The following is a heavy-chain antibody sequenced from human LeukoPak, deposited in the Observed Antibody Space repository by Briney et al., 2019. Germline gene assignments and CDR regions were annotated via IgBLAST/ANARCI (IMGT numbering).Heavy chain of an antibody. J-gene: IGHJ5*02. CDR3: ASVLSGIAVAGSFDP. Sequence: SVKVSCKASGGTFSSYAISWVRQAPGQGLEWMGRIIPILGIANYAQEFQGRVTITADKSTSTAYMELSSLRSEDTAVYYCASVLSGIAVAGSFDPWGQGTLVTVSS. CDR2: IIPILGIA. CDR1: GGTFSSYA. V-gene: IGHV1-69*04. D-gene: IGHD6-19*01.